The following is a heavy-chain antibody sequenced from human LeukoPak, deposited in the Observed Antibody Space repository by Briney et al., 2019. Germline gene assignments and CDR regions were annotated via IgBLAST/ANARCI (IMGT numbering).Heavy chain of an antibody. CDR1: GFTFSSYS. V-gene: IGHV3-21*01. CDR2: ISTSSSLI. D-gene: IGHD4-17*01. Sequence: GGSLRLSCAASGFTFSSYSMNWVRQAPGKGLEWVSSISTSSSLISYADSVRGRFSISRDNAQSSLFLQMNSLRAEDTAVYYCARGYGDYGSYWGQGILVTVSS. CDR3: ARGYGDYGSY. J-gene: IGHJ4*02.